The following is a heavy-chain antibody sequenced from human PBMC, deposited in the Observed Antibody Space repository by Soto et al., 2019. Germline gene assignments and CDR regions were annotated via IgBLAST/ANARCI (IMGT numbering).Heavy chain of an antibody. Sequence: QVQLVESGGGVVQPGRSLRLSCAASGFTFSSYGMHWVRQAPGKGLEWVAVISYDGSNKYYADSVKGRFTISRDNSKNTLYMQMNSLRAEDTAVYYCAKDLVADKYRGRGEMDYYGMDVWGQGTTVTVSS. CDR2: ISYDGSNK. V-gene: IGHV3-30*18. CDR1: GFTFSSYG. J-gene: IGHJ6*02. D-gene: IGHD2-2*01. CDR3: AKDLVADKYRGRGEMDYYGMDV.